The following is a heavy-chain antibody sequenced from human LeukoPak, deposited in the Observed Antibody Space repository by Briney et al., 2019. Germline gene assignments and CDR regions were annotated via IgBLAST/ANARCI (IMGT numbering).Heavy chain of an antibody. Sequence: PSETLSLTCTVSGGSISSYQWSWIRQSPGKGLEWIRCLYYSGNTNYNPSLKSRVTISADTSKNQFSLKLRSVTAADTAVYYCARDQVRGNWNRYGMDVWGKGTTVTVSS. CDR3: ARDQVRGNWNRYGMDV. J-gene: IGHJ6*04. D-gene: IGHD1-1*01. CDR1: GGSISSYQ. V-gene: IGHV4-59*01. CDR2: LYYSGNT.